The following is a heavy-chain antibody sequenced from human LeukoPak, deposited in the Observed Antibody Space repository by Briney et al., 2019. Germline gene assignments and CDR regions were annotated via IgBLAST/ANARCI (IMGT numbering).Heavy chain of an antibody. CDR2: ISSGSSYI. CDR3: ASHYDIDY. V-gene: IGHV3-21*06. Sequence: GGSLRLSCAASGLTFSAYTMNWVRQAPGKGLEWISSISSGSSYIYYADSMKGRFTISRDNAKNSLYLQMNSLKAEDTAVYFCASHYDIDYWGQGTLVTVSS. CDR1: GLTFSAYT. J-gene: IGHJ4*02. D-gene: IGHD3-9*01.